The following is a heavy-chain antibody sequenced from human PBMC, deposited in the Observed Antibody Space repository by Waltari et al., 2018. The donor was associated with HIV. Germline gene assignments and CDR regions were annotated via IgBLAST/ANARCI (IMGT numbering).Heavy chain of an antibody. CDR1: GFTFSSYS. CDR2: ISSSSSDI. J-gene: IGHJ6*02. CDR3: ARAIYCSGGSCYYYYGMDV. V-gene: IGHV3-21*01. D-gene: IGHD2-15*01. Sequence: EVQLVESGGGLVKPGGSLRLSCAASGFTFSSYSMNWVRQAPGKGLEWVSSISSSSSDIYYADSVKGRFTISRDNAKNSLYLQMNSLRAEDTAVYYCARAIYCSGGSCYYYYGMDVWGQGTTVTVSS.